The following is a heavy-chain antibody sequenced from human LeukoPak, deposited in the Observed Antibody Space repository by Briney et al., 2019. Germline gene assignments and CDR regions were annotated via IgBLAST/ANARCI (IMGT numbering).Heavy chain of an antibody. CDR3: XXXXXXXGSSTSLILGYFDY. Sequence: PSQTLSLTCTVSGGSISSGDYYWSWIRQPPGKGLEWIGYIYYSGSTYYNPSLKSRVTISVDTSKNQFSLKLSSVTAADTAVYYXXXXXXXXGSSTSLILGYFDYWGQGTLVTVSS. V-gene: IGHV4-30-4*01. D-gene: IGHD3-10*01. CDR1: GGSISSGDYY. J-gene: IGHJ4*02. CDR2: IYYSGST.